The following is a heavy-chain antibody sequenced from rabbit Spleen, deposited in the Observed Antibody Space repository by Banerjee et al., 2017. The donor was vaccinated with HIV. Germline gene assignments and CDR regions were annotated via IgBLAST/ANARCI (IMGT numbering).Heavy chain of an antibody. V-gene: IGHV1S47*01. J-gene: IGHJ3*01. D-gene: IGHD1-1*01. CDR1: GFDFSSYG. CDR2: VDPPFGTT. Sequence: QEQLVESGGGLVQPGGSLKLSCKASGFDFSSYGVSWVRQPTGKGLEWFGYVDPPFGTTYYANWVNGRFTITSHNAPNTLYLQLNSLTAADTASYFCVRGGSSSGYYSLWGQGTLVTVS. CDR3: VRGGSSSGYYSL.